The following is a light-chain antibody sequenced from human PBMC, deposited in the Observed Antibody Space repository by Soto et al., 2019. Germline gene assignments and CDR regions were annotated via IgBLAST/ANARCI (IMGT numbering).Light chain of an antibody. CDR3: SSYTSSSTTYV. CDR2: EVT. J-gene: IGLJ1*01. CDR1: SSDIGSHDY. V-gene: IGLV2-14*01. Sequence: QSAPTQPASVSGSPGQSITISCTGTSSDIGSHDYVSWYQQHPGQAPRLMIYEVTNRPSGVSNRFSGSKSGNTASLTISGLQAEDEADYYCSSYTSSSTTYVFGTGTKVTVL.